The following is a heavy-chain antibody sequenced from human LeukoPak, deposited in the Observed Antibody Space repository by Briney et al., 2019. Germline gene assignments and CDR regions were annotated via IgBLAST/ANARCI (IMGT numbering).Heavy chain of an antibody. V-gene: IGHV4-4*07. CDR1: GISVNPYY. CDR3: MRDGPSWGLL. D-gene: IGHD3-16*01. CDR2: IIYTSGST. Sequence: SETLSLTCTVSGISVNPYYWSWLRQPVGKGLEWIGRIIYTSGSTNYNPSLNSRVTMSVDTSKNQFSLKLSSVTAADTAVYYCMRDGPSWGLLWGLGTLVTVSS. J-gene: IGHJ4*02.